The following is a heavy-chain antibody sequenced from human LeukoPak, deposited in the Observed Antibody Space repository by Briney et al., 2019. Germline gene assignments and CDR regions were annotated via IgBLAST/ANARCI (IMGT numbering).Heavy chain of an antibody. CDR3: AKDLATGSVSQSMDV. D-gene: IGHD3-10*01. Sequence: GGSLRLSCAASGFTFDDYAMHWVRQAPGKGLEWVSLISWDGGRRDYGDSVKGRFTISRDNSQNFLYLQMNSLRPEDTAVYYCAKDLATGSVSQSMDVWGKGTAVIVSS. J-gene: IGHJ6*03. CDR1: GFTFDDYA. V-gene: IGHV3-43D*04. CDR2: ISWDGGRR.